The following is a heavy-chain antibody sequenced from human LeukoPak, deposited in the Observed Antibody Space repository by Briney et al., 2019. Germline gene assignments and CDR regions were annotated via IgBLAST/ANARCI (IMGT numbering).Heavy chain of an antibody. V-gene: IGHV4-59*01. CDR2: IYYSGGT. D-gene: IGHD6-13*01. J-gene: IGHJ6*02. CDR1: GGSISSYY. CDR3: ARESSSPSRYYYGMDV. Sequence: SETLSLTCTVSGGSISSYYWSWIRQPPGKGLEWIGYIYYSGGTNYNPSLKSRVTISVDTSKNQFSLKLSSVTAADTAVYYCARESSSPSRYYYGMDVWGQGTTVTVSS.